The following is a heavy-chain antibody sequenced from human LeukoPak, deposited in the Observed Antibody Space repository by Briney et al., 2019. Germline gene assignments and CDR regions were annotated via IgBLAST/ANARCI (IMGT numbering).Heavy chain of an antibody. CDR3: ATNRYFDY. V-gene: IGHV3-7*01. J-gene: IGHJ4*02. CDR1: GLTFSTYW. Sequence: GGSLRLSCAASGLTFSTYWMSWVRQAPGKGLEWVANIKQDGSDKYYVSSVKGRFTISRDNAKNSLYLQMNSLRAEDTAVYYCATNRYFDYWGQGTLVTVSS. CDR2: IKQDGSDK. D-gene: IGHD2-8*01.